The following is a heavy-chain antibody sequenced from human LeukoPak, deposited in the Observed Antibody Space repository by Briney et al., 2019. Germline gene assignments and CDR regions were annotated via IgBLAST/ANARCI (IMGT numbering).Heavy chain of an antibody. CDR2: INHSGST. CDR3: ARGGYSYGQGLVDY. D-gene: IGHD5-18*01. J-gene: IGHJ4*02. V-gene: IGHV4-34*01. CDR1: GGSFSGYY. Sequence: PSETLSLTCAVYGGSFSGYYWSWIRQPPGKGLEWIGEINHSGSTNYNPSLKSRVTISVDTSKNQFSLKLSSVTAADTAVYYCARGGYSYGQGLVDYWGQGTLVTVSS.